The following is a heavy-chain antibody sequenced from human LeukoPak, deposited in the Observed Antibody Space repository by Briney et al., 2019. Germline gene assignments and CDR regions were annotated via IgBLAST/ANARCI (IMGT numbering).Heavy chain of an antibody. CDR3: ATLVWFGYHMDV. CDR2: INHSGST. Sequence: SETLSLTCAVYGGSFSGSYWSWIRQPPGKGLEWIGEINHSGSTNYNPSLKSRVTISVDTSKNQFSLKLSSVTAADTAVYYCATLVWFGYHMDVWGKGTTVTVSS. V-gene: IGHV4-34*01. J-gene: IGHJ6*03. CDR1: GGSFSGSY. D-gene: IGHD3-10*01.